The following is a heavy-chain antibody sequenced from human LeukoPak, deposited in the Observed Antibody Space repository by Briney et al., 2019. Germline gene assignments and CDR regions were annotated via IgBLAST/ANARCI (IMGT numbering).Heavy chain of an antibody. Sequence: PSETLSLTCTVSGGSISSSSYYWGWIRQPPGKGLEWIGSIYYSGNTYYNPSLKSRVTISVDTSKNQFSLKLSSVTAADTAVYYCATFELFLYYFDYWGKGTLVTVSS. CDR3: ATFELFLYYFDY. CDR2: IYYSGNT. CDR1: GGSISSSSYY. D-gene: IGHD3-16*01. J-gene: IGHJ4*02. V-gene: IGHV4-39*07.